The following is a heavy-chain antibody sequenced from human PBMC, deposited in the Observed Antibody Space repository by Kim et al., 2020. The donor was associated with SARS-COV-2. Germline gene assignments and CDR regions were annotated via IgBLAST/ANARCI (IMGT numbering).Heavy chain of an antibody. V-gene: IGHV1-69*06. J-gene: IGHJ6*02. D-gene: IGHD6-13*01. CDR3: ASSIWQQLSYYYYYYGMDV. Sequence: SVKVSCKASGGTFSSYAISWVRQAPGQGLEWMGGIIPIFGTANYAQKFQGRVTITADKSTSTAYMELSSLRSEDTAVYYCASSIWQQLSYYYYYYGMDVWGQGTTVTVSS. CDR2: IIPIFGTA. CDR1: GGTFSSYA.